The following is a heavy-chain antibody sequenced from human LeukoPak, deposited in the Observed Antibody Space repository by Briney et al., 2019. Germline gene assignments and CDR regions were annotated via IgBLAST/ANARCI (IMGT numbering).Heavy chain of an antibody. CDR2: ISSNGGST. V-gene: IGHV3-64*01. J-gene: IGHJ4*02. CDR3: ARDLSIVGATTLDY. CDR1: GFIFSGSS. D-gene: IGHD1-26*01. Sequence: GGSLRLSCVASGFIFSGSSMHWVRQAPGKGPEYVSAISSNGGSTYYANSVKGRFTISRDNSKNTLYLQMGSLRAEDMAVYYCARDLSIVGATTLDYWGQGTLVTVSS.